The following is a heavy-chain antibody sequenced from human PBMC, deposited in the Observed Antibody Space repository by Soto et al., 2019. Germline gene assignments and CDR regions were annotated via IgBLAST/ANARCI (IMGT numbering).Heavy chain of an antibody. Sequence: GGSLRLSCAASGFTFSSYSMNWVRQAPGKGLEWVSSISSSSSYIYYADSVKGRFTISRDNAKNSLYLQMNSLRAEDTAVYYCARGRYNWNLQIDYWGQGTLVTVSS. CDR2: ISSSSSYI. D-gene: IGHD1-7*01. CDR1: GFTFSSYS. J-gene: IGHJ4*02. V-gene: IGHV3-21*01. CDR3: ARGRYNWNLQIDY.